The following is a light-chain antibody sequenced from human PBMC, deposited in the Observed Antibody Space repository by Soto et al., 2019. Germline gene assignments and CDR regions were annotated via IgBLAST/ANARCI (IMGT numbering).Light chain of an antibody. V-gene: IGKV3-11*01. Sequence: EIVVTQSPSTLSVSPGERATLSCRASQSVSSNLAWYQQKPGQAPRLLIYGASNRATGIPDRFSGSGSGTDFTLTVSSLEPEDFALYYCQQRSNRITFGQGTRLEIK. CDR1: QSVSSN. J-gene: IGKJ5*01. CDR3: QQRSNRIT. CDR2: GAS.